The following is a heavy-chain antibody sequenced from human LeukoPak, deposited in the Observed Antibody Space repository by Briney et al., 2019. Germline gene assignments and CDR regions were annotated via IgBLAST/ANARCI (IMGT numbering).Heavy chain of an antibody. J-gene: IGHJ4*02. CDR1: GFTVSSNY. Sequence: GGSLRLSCAASGFTVSSNYMSWVRQAPGKGLEWVSVIYYGGDTYYADSVKGRFTISRDNAKNSLYLQMNSLRAEDTAVYYCARDIVVVPAAMSGGGFDYWGQGTLVTVSS. CDR3: ARDIVVVPAAMSGGGFDY. D-gene: IGHD2-2*01. V-gene: IGHV3-53*01. CDR2: IYYGGDT.